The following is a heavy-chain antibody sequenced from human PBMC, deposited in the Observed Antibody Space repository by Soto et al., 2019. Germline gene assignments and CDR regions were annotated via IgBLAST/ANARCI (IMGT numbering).Heavy chain of an antibody. V-gene: IGHV1-8*01. CDR1: GYTFTSYD. D-gene: IGHD3-22*01. J-gene: IGHJ6*02. CDR3: PPGHWSPITMIVVDKYGMDV. CDR2: MNPNSGNT. Sequence: GASVKVSCKASGYTFTSYDINWVRQATGQGLEWMGWMNPNSGNTGYAQKFQGRVTMTRNTSISTAYMELSSLRSEDTAVYYSPPGHWSPITMIVVDKYGMDVWGQGTTVTVSS.